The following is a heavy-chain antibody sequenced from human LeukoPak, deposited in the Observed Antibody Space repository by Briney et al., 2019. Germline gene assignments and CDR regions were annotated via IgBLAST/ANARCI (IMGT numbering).Heavy chain of an antibody. D-gene: IGHD3-22*01. V-gene: IGHV1-69*05. CDR2: IIPIFCTA. CDR3: ASRRYRYYYDSSGFDY. CDR1: GGTFSSYA. J-gene: IGHJ4*02. Sequence: AASVKVSCKASGGTFSSYAISWVRQAPGQGLEWMGGIIPIFCTANYAQKFQGRVTITTDGSTSTAYMELSSLRSEDTAVYYCASRRYRYYYDSSGFDYWGQGTLVTVSS.